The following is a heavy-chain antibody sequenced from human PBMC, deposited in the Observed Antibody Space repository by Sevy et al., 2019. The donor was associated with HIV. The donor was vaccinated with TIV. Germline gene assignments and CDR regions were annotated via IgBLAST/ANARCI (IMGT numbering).Heavy chain of an antibody. V-gene: IGHV3-30-3*01. J-gene: IGHJ6*02. D-gene: IGHD2-15*01. CDR2: ISYDGSNK. CDR1: GFIFSSYA. CDR3: ARGERWYSYYGMDV. Sequence: GGSLRLSCAASGFIFSSYAMHWVRQAPGKGLEWVAVISYDGSNKYYADSVKGRFTISRDNSKNTLYLQMNSLRAEDTAVYYCARGERWYSYYGMDVWGQGTTVTVS.